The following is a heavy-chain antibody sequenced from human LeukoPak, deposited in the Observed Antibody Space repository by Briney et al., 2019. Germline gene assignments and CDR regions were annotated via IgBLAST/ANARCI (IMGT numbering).Heavy chain of an antibody. CDR3: ARESRDTAWSLDL. J-gene: IGHJ4*02. D-gene: IGHD1-1*01. CDR1: GYTFATYD. V-gene: IGHV1-2*02. Sequence: GASVKVSCKASGYTFATYDINWVRQATGQGLEWMGWMNPNSGGTNFAQKFQGRVTMTRDTSINTVYMELSSLGSDDTAVYYCARESRDTAWSLDLWGQGTLVTVSS. CDR2: MNPNSGGT.